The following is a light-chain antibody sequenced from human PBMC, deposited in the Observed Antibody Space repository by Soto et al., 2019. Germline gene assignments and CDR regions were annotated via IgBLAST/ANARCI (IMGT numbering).Light chain of an antibody. V-gene: IGKV3-20*01. CDR1: QSISGAY. CDR3: QQYAGSPTWT. Sequence: EIVLTQSPGSLSLSPGARATLSCRASQSISGAYLAWYQQKPGQAPRLLIYGASSRATGIPDRFSGSGSGTDFTLTISRLEPEDFAVYYCQQYAGSPTWTFGQGTKVEIK. CDR2: GAS. J-gene: IGKJ1*01.